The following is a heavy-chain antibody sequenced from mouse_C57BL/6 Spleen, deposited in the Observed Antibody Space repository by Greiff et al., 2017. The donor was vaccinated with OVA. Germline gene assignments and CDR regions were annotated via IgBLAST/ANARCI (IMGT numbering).Heavy chain of an antibody. J-gene: IGHJ1*03. CDR1: GFNIKDYY. Sequence: EVQLQQSGAELVKPGASVKLSCTASGFNIKDYYMHWVKQRTEQGLEWIGRIDPEDGDTKYAPKFQGKATITADTSSNTAYLQLSILTSEDTAVYYCARGYDYGYLYFDVWGTGTTVTVSS. D-gene: IGHD2-4*01. CDR3: ARGYDYGYLYFDV. CDR2: IDPEDGDT. V-gene: IGHV14-2*01.